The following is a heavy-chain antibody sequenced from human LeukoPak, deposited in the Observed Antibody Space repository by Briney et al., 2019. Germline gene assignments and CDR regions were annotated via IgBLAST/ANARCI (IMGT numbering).Heavy chain of an antibody. CDR2: ISSNGGST. CDR1: GFTFSSYA. D-gene: IGHD3-9*01. Sequence: PGGSLRLSCAASGFTFSSYAMHWVRQAPGKGLEYVSAISSNGGSTYYVNSVKGRFTISRDNSKNTLYLQMGSLRAEDMAVYYCARERDYDILADAFDIWGQGTMVTVSS. V-gene: IGHV3-64*01. J-gene: IGHJ3*02. CDR3: ARERDYDILADAFDI.